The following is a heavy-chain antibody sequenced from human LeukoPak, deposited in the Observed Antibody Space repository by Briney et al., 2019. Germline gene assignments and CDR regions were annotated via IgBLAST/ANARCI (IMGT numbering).Heavy chain of an antibody. V-gene: IGHV1-69*06. J-gene: IGHJ3*02. D-gene: IGHD2-2*01. CDR3: ARDRVSASSNHAFDI. Sequence: ASVKVSCKASGGTFSSYAISWVRQAPGQGLEWMGGIIPIFGTANYAQKFQGRVTITADKYTSTAYMELSSLRSEDTAVYYCARDRVSASSNHAFDIWGQGTMVTVSS. CDR1: GGTFSSYA. CDR2: IIPIFGTA.